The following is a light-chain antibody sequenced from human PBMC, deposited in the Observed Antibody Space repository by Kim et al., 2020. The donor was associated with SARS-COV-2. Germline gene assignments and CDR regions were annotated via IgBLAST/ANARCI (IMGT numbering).Light chain of an antibody. Sequence: SYELTQPLSVPVALGQTARVTCVGNNIGGKNVHWYQQKPGQAPVLVIYRDASRPSGIPERFSGSNSGNTATLTISAAQAGDEADYYCQVWDSSTGVFGTGTKVAVL. CDR2: RDA. CDR3: QVWDSSTGV. V-gene: IGLV3-9*01. J-gene: IGLJ1*01. CDR1: NIGGKN.